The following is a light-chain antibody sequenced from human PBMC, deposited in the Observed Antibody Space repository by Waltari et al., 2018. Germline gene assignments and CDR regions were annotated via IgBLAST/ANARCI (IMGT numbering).Light chain of an antibody. J-gene: IGLJ1*01. CDR3: SSYTTTTTLV. Sequence: QSAPTQPASVSVSPGQSITISCTGTRSDVGSYSYVYWYRQYPGKAPELLIYEVTHRPSGVSDRFSGSRSGSTASLTISGLQTEDEADYFCSSYTTTTTLVFGTGTKVIVL. CDR2: EVT. V-gene: IGLV2-14*01. CDR1: RSDVGSYSY.